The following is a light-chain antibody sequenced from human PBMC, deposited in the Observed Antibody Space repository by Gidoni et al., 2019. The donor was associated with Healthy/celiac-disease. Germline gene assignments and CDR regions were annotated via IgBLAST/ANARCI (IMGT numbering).Light chain of an antibody. Sequence: SSYLTQDPAVSVAFGHTVRITCQEDSRRRYDDSWYQQKTGQAPVLVIYGKNKRTAGITDRFSGSSSGNTASVTITRAQAEDEADYYCNSRDSSGNHVVFGGGTKLTVL. J-gene: IGLJ2*01. CDR2: GKN. V-gene: IGLV3-19*01. CDR3: NSRDSSGNHVV. CDR1: SRRRYD.